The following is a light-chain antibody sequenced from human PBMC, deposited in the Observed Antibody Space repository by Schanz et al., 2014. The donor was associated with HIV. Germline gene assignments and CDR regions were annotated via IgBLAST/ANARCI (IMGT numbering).Light chain of an antibody. Sequence: PGERATLSCWASQSISSHLGWYQQKPGQAPRLLIYGASTRATGIPARFSGSGSGTEFTLTISRLEPEDFAVYYCQQYGSSPPTFGPGTKVDIK. CDR3: QQYGSSPPT. CDR2: GAS. J-gene: IGKJ3*01. CDR1: QSISSH. V-gene: IGKV3-20*01.